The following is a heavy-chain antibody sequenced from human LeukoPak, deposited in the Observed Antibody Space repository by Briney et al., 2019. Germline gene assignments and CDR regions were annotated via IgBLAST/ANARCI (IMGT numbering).Heavy chain of an antibody. CDR2: IYPGDSDT. D-gene: IGHD2-2*02. CDR3: ALYFDTYYFDY. J-gene: IGHJ4*02. CDR1: GYSFTSYW. Sequence: GESLKISCKASGYSFTSYWIGWVRQMPGEGLEWMGIIYPGDSDTRYRPSFQGQVTISADKSMNTAYLQWSSLKASDTAMYYCALYFDTYYFDYWGQGTLVTVSS. V-gene: IGHV5-51*01.